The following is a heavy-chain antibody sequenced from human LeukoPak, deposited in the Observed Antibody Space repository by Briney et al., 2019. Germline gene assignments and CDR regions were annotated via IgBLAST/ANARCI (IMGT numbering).Heavy chain of an antibody. J-gene: IGHJ4*02. D-gene: IGHD5-24*01. CDR3: ATCRDGYNLLDY. Sequence: GGSLRLSCAASGFTFNIYAMNWVRQAPGKGLEWVSGISGSGAGTFYADSVKGRFTISRDNSKNALYLQMNSLRAEDTAVYYCATCRDGYNLLDYWGQGTLVTVSS. CDR1: GFTFNIYA. V-gene: IGHV3-23*01. CDR2: ISGSGAGT.